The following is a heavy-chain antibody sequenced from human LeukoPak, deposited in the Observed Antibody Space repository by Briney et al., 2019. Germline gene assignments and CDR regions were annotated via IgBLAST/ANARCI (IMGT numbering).Heavy chain of an antibody. J-gene: IGHJ3*02. Sequence: GGSLRLSCAASGFTFSDYYMSWIRQAPGKGLEWASYISSSGSTIYYADSVKGRFTISRDNAKNSLYLQMNSLRAEDTAVYYCAKEPPVLTMIEVPDTFDIWGQGTMVTVSS. CDR3: AKEPPVLTMIEVPDTFDI. D-gene: IGHD3-22*01. CDR1: GFTFSDYY. CDR2: ISSSGSTI. V-gene: IGHV3-11*04.